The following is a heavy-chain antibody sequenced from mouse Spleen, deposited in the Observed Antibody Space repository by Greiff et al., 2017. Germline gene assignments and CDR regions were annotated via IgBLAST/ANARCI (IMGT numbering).Heavy chain of an antibody. Sequence: QVQLQQPGAELVMPGASVKLSCKASGYTFTSYWMHWVKPRPGPGLEWIGDIDPSASYTTYNQKFKGKAPLTIDKSSSPAYMQLSSLTSVDSAGYYCARSVYYYGSSSGAMDYWGQGTSVTVSS. CDR1: GYTFTSYW. CDR3: ARSVYYYGSSSGAMDY. J-gene: IGHJ4*01. V-gene: IGHV1-69*01. CDR2: IDPSASYT. D-gene: IGHD1-1*01.